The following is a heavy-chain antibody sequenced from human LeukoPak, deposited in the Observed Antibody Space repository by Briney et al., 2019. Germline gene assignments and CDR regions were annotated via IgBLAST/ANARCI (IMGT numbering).Heavy chain of an antibody. Sequence: SQTLSLTCTVSVGSISSGCYYWSRIPPHPGKGLEWIGYIYYSGSTYYNPSLKSRVTISVDTSKNQFSLKRSSVTAADTAVYYGARGSYYYDSSYFDYWGQGTLVTVSS. D-gene: IGHD3-22*01. CDR2: IYYSGST. V-gene: IGHV4-31*03. CDR1: VGSISSGCYY. J-gene: IGHJ4*02. CDR3: ARGSYYYDSSYFDY.